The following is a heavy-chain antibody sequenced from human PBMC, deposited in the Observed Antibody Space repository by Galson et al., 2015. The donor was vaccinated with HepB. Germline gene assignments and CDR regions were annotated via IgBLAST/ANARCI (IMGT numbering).Heavy chain of an antibody. CDR2: IYYSGST. D-gene: IGHD2-2*03. CDR3: ARGGYCSATSCYGHDAFDV. J-gene: IGHJ3*01. CDR1: GGSINSGGYY. V-gene: IGHV4-31*03. Sequence: TLSLTCTVSGGSINSGGYYWTWIRQHPGRGLEWIGYIYYSGSTFYNPSLKSRVTMFLDTSKNQFSPKLTPVTAADTAVYYCARGGYCSATSCYGHDAFDVWGQGTVVTISS.